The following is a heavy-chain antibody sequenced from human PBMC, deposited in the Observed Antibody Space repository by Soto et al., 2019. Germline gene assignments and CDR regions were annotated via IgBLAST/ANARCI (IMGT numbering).Heavy chain of an antibody. D-gene: IGHD2-2*01. J-gene: IGHJ6*02. Sequence: VASVKVSCKASGYSFTGYSMHWVRQAPGQGLEWMGWINPNNGTANYAQKFQGRVTITTDTSTSTVYMELRNLKSEDTAVYYCARGHIVVVPAAIPSYYYGMDVWGQGTTVTVSS. CDR3: ARGHIVVVPAAIPSYYYGMDV. V-gene: IGHV1-2*02. CDR2: INPNNGTA. CDR1: GYSFTGYS.